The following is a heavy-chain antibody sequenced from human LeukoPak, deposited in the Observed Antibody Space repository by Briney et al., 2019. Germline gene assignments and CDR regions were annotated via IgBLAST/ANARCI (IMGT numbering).Heavy chain of an antibody. CDR1: GYTFTDYY. Sequence: GASVKVSCKASGYTFTDYYIHWVRQAPGQGLEWMGWINPNSGGTNYAQNFQGRVTMTRDTYITTAYMDLSRLRLDDTAVYYCAVGRRTDFDCWGQGTLVTVSS. CDR2: INPNSGGT. D-gene: IGHD1-26*01. CDR3: AVGRRTDFDC. J-gene: IGHJ4*02. V-gene: IGHV1-2*02.